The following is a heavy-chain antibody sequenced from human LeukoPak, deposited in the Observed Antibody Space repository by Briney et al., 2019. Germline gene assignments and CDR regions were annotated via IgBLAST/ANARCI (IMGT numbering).Heavy chain of an antibody. Sequence: ASVKVSCKASGYTFTDYHLHWLRQVPGQGLEWMGWILPDSGATNYPQTFVGRVTMTKDTSISTAYMELSTLRSDDTAVYHCARGGGDNWGWDYFDPWGQGTLVTVSS. CDR1: GYTFTDYH. J-gene: IGHJ5*02. D-gene: IGHD2-21*01. V-gene: IGHV1-2*02. CDR3: ARGGGDNWGWDYFDP. CDR2: ILPDSGAT.